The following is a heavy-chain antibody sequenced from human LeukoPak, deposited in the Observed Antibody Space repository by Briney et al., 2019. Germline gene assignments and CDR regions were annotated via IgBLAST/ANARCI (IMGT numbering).Heavy chain of an antibody. D-gene: IGHD2-21*01. CDR1: GGSISSSSYY. CDR3: AREYSRSVVAGSRPDL. Sequence: SETLALTCSVSGGSISSSSYYWGWIRQSPGKVLEWIGSMYYRGTTYEDSSLKSRLTLSIDTSNNQFSLKLTSVTAADTAVYFCAREYSRSVVAGSRPDLWGQGLLVTVSS. CDR2: MYYRGTT. J-gene: IGHJ4*02. V-gene: IGHV4-39*02.